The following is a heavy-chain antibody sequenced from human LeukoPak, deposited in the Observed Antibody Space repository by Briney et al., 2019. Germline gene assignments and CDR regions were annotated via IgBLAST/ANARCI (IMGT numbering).Heavy chain of an antibody. J-gene: IGHJ4*02. CDR2: IGGSGIRT. Sequence: GGTLRLSCAASGFTFSSYGMSWVRQAPGKGLEWVSGIGGSGIRTYYADSVKGRFTISRDNSKNTLYLQMNSLKDEDTAVYYCAKDSHWILFDDWGQGTLVTVSS. D-gene: IGHD2-2*03. CDR3: AKDSHWILFDD. V-gene: IGHV3-23*01. CDR1: GFTFSSYG.